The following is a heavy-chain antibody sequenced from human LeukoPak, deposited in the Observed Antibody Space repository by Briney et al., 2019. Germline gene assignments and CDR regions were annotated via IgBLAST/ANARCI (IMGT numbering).Heavy chain of an antibody. V-gene: IGHV3-23*01. Sequence: AGGSLRLSCAASGFTFNNYPMSWVPQAPGKGLEWVSGISGSGGGTNYADSVKGRFTISRDNSKNTLYLQMHSLRAEDTAVYYCAKERLQYGPGYMDVWGRGTTVTVSS. CDR1: GFTFNNYP. CDR3: AKERLQYGPGYMDV. CDR2: ISGSGGGT. D-gene: IGHD2-2*02. J-gene: IGHJ6*03.